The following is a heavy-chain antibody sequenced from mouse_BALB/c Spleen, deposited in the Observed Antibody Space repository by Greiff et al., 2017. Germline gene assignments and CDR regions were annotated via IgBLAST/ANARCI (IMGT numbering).Heavy chain of an antibody. CDR1: GYTFTSYW. V-gene: IGHV1-7*01. CDR3: ASYDGYYDY. CDR2: INPSTGYT. D-gene: IGHD2-3*01. J-gene: IGHJ2*01. Sequence: QVHVKQSGAELAKPGASVKMSCKASGYTFTSYWMHWVKQRPGQGLEWIGYINPSTGYTEYNQKFKDKATLTADKSSSTAYMQLSSLTSEDSAVYYCASYDGYYDYWGQGTTLTVSS.